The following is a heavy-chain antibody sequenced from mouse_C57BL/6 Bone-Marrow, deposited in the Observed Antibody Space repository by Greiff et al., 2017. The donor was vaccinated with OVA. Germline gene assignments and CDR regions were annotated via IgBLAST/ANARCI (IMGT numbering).Heavy chain of an antibody. V-gene: IGHV7-1*01. J-gene: IGHJ1*03. CDR2: SRNKANDYTT. D-gene: IGHD1-1*01. CDR1: GFTFSDFY. Sequence: EVNVVESGGGLVQSGRSLRLSCATSGFTFSDFYMEWVRQAPGKGLEWIAASRNKANDYTTEYSASVKGRFIVSRDTSQSILYIQMNALQAEDTAIYYCARDDYNWYFDVWGTGTTVTVSS. CDR3: ARDDYNWYFDV.